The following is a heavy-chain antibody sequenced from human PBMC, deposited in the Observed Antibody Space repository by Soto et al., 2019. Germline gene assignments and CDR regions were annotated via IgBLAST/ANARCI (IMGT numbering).Heavy chain of an antibody. V-gene: IGHV3-21*06. Sequence: PGGSLRLSCAASGFTYTRYSMNWVRQAPGKGLEWVSPISSTTNYIYYGDSMKGRFTISRDNAENSLYLEMNSLRAEDTAVYYCARESEDLTSNFDYWGQGTLVTVSS. CDR3: ARESEDLTSNFDY. J-gene: IGHJ4*02. CDR2: ISSTTNYI. CDR1: GFTYTRYS.